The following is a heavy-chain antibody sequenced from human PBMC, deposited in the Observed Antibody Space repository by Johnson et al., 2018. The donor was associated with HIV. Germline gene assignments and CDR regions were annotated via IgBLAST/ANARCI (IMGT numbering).Heavy chain of an antibody. CDR3: ARGPILEWLSGDGFDM. D-gene: IGHD3-3*01. Sequence: QVQLVESGGGVVQPGRSLRLSCAASGFRFSTYALHWVRQTPGKGLEWVALMSDDGNNKYYADSVKGRFTISRDNSKNTLYLQMNSLRVEDTAMYYCARGPILEWLSGDGFDMWGQGTKVTVSS. CDR1: GFRFSTYA. V-gene: IGHV3-30-3*01. J-gene: IGHJ3*02. CDR2: MSDDGNNK.